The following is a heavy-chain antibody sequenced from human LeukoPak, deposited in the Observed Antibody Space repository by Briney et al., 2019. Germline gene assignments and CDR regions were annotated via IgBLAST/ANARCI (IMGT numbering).Heavy chain of an antibody. D-gene: IGHD3-22*01. Sequence: GGSLRLSCTASGFTFTNAWMTWVRQAPGKGLVGVGRIKSASDGGTTDYAAPVKGRFTISRDDSKNTLYLQMDSLNSEDSAVYYCTTEYYYDGSGSLFYFDYWGQGSLVTVSS. CDR2: IKSASDGGTT. V-gene: IGHV3-15*01. J-gene: IGHJ4*02. CDR1: GFTFTNAW. CDR3: TTEYYYDGSGSLFYFDY.